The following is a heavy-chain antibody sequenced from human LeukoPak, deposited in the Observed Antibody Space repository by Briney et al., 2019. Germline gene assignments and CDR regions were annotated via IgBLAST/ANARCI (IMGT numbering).Heavy chain of an antibody. V-gene: IGHV3-23*01. Sequence: GGSLRLSCAASGFTFSSYAMSWVRQAPGKGLEWVSAISGSGGSTYYADSVEGRFTISRDNSKNTLYLQMNSLRAEDTAVYYCAEVGFGGWYGDWFDPWGQGTLVTVSS. D-gene: IGHD6-19*01. CDR1: GFTFSSYA. J-gene: IGHJ5*02. CDR3: AEVGFGGWYGDWFDP. CDR2: ISGSGGST.